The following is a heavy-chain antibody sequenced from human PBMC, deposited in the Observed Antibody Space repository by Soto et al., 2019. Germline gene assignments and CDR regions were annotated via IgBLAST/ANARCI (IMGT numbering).Heavy chain of an antibody. CDR1: GFTFSSYW. D-gene: IGHD6-6*01. CDR3: ARMEYSSSSRPFDY. J-gene: IGHJ4*02. CDR2: IKQDGSEK. Sequence: GGSLRLSCAASGFTFSSYWMSWVRQAPGKGLEWVANIKQDGSEKYYVDSVKGRFTISRDNAKNSLYLQMNSLRAEDTAVYYCARMEYSSSSRPFDYWGQGTLVTVSS. V-gene: IGHV3-7*01.